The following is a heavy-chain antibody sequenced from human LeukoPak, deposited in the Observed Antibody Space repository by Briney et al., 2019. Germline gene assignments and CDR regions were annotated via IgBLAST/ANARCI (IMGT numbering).Heavy chain of an antibody. CDR1: GFTFSNYW. CDR2: IKQDGSEK. J-gene: IGHJ4*02. CDR3: ARGYGTYGY. D-gene: IGHD1-7*01. Sequence: PAGGSLRLSCAASGFTFSNYWMSWVRQAPGKGLEWVANIKQDGSEKDCVDSVKGRLTISRDNAKNSLYLQMNSLRAEDTAVYYCARGYGTYGYWGQGTLVTVSS. V-gene: IGHV3-7*04.